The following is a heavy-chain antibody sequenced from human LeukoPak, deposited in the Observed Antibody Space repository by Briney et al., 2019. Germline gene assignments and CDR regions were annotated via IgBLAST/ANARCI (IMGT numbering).Heavy chain of an antibody. J-gene: IGHJ3*02. D-gene: IGHD5-24*01. CDR2: IIPILGIA. V-gene: IGHV1-69*04. CDR1: GGTFSSYA. CDR3: ARWLQFSTTERSPDAFDI. Sequence: ASVKVSCKASGGTFSSYAISWVRQAPGQGLEWMGRIIPILGIANYAQKFQGRVTITADKSTSTAYMELSSLRSEDTAVYYCARWLQFSTTERSPDAFDIWGQGTMVTVSS.